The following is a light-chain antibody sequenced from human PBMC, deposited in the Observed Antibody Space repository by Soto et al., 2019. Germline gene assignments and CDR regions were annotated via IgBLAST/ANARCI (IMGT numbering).Light chain of an antibody. CDR3: QQYGSSGRT. CDR2: GAS. V-gene: IGKV3-20*01. CDR1: QSVSSSY. J-gene: IGKJ1*01. Sequence: EIVLTQSPGPPSLSPGERAPLPRRASQSVSSSYLAWYQQKPGQAPRLLIYGASSRATGIPDRFSGSGSGTDFTLTISRLEPEDFAVYYCQQYGSSGRTFGQGTKVDIK.